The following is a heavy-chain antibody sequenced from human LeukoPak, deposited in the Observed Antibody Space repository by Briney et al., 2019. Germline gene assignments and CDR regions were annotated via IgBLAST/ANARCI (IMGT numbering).Heavy chain of an antibody. CDR2: IRYDGSDK. J-gene: IGHJ4*02. V-gene: IGHV3-30*02. CDR1: GFNFSSYG. Sequence: PGGSLRLSCAASGFNFSSYGFHWVRQAPGKGLEWVTFIRYDGSDKYYADSVMGRFTIFRDNAKKMLYLQMTSLKVEDTATYCARAGNSESIWGQGIPVTVSS. D-gene: IGHD4-11*01. CDR3: ARAGNSESI.